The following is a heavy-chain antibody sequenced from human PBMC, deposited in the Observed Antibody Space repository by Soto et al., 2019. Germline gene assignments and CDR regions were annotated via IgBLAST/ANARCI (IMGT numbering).Heavy chain of an antibody. Sequence: QVQLVQSGAEVREPGSSVKVSCMASGGTFSTSAMNWVRQAPGQGLEWVGGIIPVFGKATYAQNFEGRFPITADGSTPTAYLDLSRLRPEDSAVYSCATRLPGYLDFWGQGTLVIVSS. D-gene: IGHD2-21*02. CDR1: GGTFSTSA. CDR3: ATRLPGYLDF. CDR2: IIPVFGKA. V-gene: IGHV1-69*12. J-gene: IGHJ4*02.